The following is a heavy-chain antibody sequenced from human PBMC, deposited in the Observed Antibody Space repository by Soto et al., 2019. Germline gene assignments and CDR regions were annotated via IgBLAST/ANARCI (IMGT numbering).Heavy chain of an antibody. CDR1: GFTFSSYA. V-gene: IGHV3-64*01. D-gene: IGHD1-26*01. CDR2: INSNGGST. J-gene: IGHJ4*02. CDR3: ASAPRGKAYNFDY. Sequence: EVQLVESGGGLVQPGGSLRLSCAASGFTFSSYAMHWVRQAPGKGLEYVSTINSNGGSTHYANSVKGRFTISRDNSKNTLYHQMGSLRAEDMAVYYCASAPRGKAYNFDYWGQGTLVTVSS.